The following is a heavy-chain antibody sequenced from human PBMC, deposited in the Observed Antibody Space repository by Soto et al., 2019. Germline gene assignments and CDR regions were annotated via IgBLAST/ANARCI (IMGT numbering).Heavy chain of an antibody. Sequence: AGGSLRLSCSASGFTFSSYAMHWVRQAPGKGLEYVSAISSNGGSTYYADSVKGRFTISRDNSKNTLYLQMSSLRAEDTAVYYCVKDRESWFSCLDYWGQGTLVTVSS. CDR1: GFTFSSYA. D-gene: IGHD3-22*01. CDR2: ISSNGGST. J-gene: IGHJ4*02. V-gene: IGHV3-64D*08. CDR3: VKDRESWFSCLDY.